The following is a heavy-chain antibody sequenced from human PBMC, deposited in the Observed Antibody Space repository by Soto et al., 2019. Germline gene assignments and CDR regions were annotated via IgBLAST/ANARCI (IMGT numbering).Heavy chain of an antibody. CDR1: GGSISSGGYY. D-gene: IGHD1-1*01. V-gene: IGHV4-31*03. J-gene: IGHJ4*02. CDR2: IFYSGST. Sequence: SETLSLTCTASGGSISSGGYYWSWIRQLPGKGLDWIGYIFYSGSTYYNPSLKSRVTISVDTSKNQFSLNLSSVTAADTAVYYCAREVQPPYYFDQWGQGTLVTVS. CDR3: AREVQPPYYFDQ.